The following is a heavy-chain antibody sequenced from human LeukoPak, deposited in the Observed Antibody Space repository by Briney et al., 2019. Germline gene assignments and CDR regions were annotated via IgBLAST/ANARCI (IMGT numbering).Heavy chain of an antibody. D-gene: IGHD4-17*01. CDR1: GGSISSGSYY. CDR3: ARPTTADEGRAFDI. CDR2: IYTSGST. Sequence: TLSLTCAVCGGSISSGSYYWGWIRQPAGKELEWIVRIYTSGSTNYNPSLKSRVTISVDTSKNQFSLKLTSVTAADTAVYYCARPTTADEGRAFDIWGQGTMVTVSS. V-gene: IGHV4-61*02. J-gene: IGHJ3*02.